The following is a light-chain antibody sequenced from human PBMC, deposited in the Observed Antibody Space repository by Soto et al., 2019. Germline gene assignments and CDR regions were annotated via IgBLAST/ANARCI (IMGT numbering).Light chain of an antibody. CDR3: QQYGSSFIT. CDR2: DAS. J-gene: IGKJ5*01. CDR1: QSVRSSY. V-gene: IGKV3D-20*01. Sequence: EIVLTQSPATLSLSPGERATLSCGASQSVRSSYLAWYQQKPGLAPRLLIYDASSRATGIPDRFSGSGSGTDFTLTISRLEPEDFAVYYCQQYGSSFITFGQGTRLEIK.